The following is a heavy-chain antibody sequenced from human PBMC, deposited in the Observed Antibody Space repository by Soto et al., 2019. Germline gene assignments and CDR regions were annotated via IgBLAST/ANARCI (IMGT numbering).Heavy chain of an antibody. D-gene: IGHD2-15*01. J-gene: IGHJ6*02. CDR1: GFTFSSYG. CDR3: AKTMEGYCSGGSCFGVYYYYGMDV. V-gene: IGHV3-30*18. CDR2: ISYDGSNK. Sequence: QVQLVESGGGVVQPGRSLRLSCAASGFTFSSYGMHWVRQAPGKGLEWVAVISYDGSNKYYADSVKGRFTISRDNSKNTLYMQMNSLRAEDTAVYYCAKTMEGYCSGGSCFGVYYYYGMDVWGQGTTVTVSS.